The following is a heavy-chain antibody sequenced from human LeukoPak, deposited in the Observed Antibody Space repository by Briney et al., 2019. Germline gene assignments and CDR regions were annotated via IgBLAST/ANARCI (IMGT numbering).Heavy chain of an antibody. CDR1: GYTFNSYG. D-gene: IGHD3-9*01. J-gene: IGHJ4*02. V-gene: IGHV1-18*01. Sequence: ASVTVSCKASGYTFNSYGISWVRQAPGQGLEWMGWISAYNGNTNYAQKLQGRVTMTTDTSTSTAYMELRSLRSDDTAVYYCARDRVVLRYFEWLSYWGQGTLVTVSS. CDR3: ARDRVVLRYFEWLSY. CDR2: ISAYNGNT.